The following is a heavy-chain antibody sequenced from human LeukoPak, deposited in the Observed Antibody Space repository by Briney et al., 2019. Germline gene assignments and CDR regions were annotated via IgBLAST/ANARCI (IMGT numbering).Heavy chain of an antibody. CDR2: IKQDRSEK. V-gene: IGHV3-7*01. CDR3: ARLREIPVFGVVTKSTSYFDY. J-gene: IGHJ4*02. D-gene: IGHD3-3*01. Sequence: GGSLRLSCAASGFTFTSYWMSWVRQAPGKGLELVANIKQDRSEKYYVDSVKGRFTISRDNAKNSLYLQMNSLRAEDTAVYYCARLREIPVFGVVTKSTSYFDYWGQGTLVTVSS. CDR1: GFTFTSYW.